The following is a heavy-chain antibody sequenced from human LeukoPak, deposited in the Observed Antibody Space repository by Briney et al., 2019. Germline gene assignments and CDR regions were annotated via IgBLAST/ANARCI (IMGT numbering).Heavy chain of an antibody. Sequence: GGSLRLSCAASGFTFSNAWMSWVRQAPGKGLEWVGRIKSKTDGGTTDYAAPVKGRFTISRDDSKNTLYLQMNSLKTEDTAVYYCARDARGEFSDAFDIWGQGTMVTVSS. D-gene: IGHD3-10*01. CDR2: IKSKTDGGTT. CDR1: GFTFSNAW. CDR3: ARDARGEFSDAFDI. J-gene: IGHJ3*02. V-gene: IGHV3-15*01.